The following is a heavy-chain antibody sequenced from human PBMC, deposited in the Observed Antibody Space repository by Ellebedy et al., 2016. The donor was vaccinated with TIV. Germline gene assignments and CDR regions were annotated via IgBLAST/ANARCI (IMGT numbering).Heavy chain of an antibody. J-gene: IGHJ4*02. D-gene: IGHD5-18*01. CDR1: GFTFGSSA. V-gene: IGHV3-23*01. CDR2: ISPTSDWT. Sequence: GGSLRLSCAASGFTFGSSAMCWVRQAPGKGLEWVSAISPTSDWTPYADSVKGRFTISRDNSKNTLYLQMNSLRADDTAVYYCARPQNSFGYLYWFDYWGQGTLVTVSS. CDR3: ARPQNSFGYLYWFDY.